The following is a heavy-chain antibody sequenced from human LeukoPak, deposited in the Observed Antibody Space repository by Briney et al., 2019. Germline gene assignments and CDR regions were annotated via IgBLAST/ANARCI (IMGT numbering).Heavy chain of an antibody. V-gene: IGHV3-48*01. CDR1: GFSFSVYD. D-gene: IGHD6-19*01. J-gene: IGHJ4*02. Sequence: GGSLSLSCAASGFSFSVYDMNWVRLAPGKGLEWVAWISTTSATIYYADSVKGRFTISRDNAKNSLYLQMNSLSGEDTAVYYCAREVRRGSDYFDYWGQGTLVTVSS. CDR3: AREVRRGSDYFDY. CDR2: ISTTSATI.